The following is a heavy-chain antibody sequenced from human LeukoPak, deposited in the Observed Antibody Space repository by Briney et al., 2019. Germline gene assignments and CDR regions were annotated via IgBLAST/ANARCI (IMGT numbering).Heavy chain of an antibody. J-gene: IGHJ6*04. Sequence: GGSLRLSCAASGFTVSSNYVSWVRQAPGKGLEWVSVIYSGGSTYYADSVKGRFTISRDNSKNTLYLQMNSLRAEDTAVYYCARVNSERRNYYGMDVWGKGTTVTVSS. CDR3: ARVNSERRNYYGMDV. V-gene: IGHV3-53*01. CDR1: GFTVSSNY. CDR2: IYSGGST. D-gene: IGHD4-23*01.